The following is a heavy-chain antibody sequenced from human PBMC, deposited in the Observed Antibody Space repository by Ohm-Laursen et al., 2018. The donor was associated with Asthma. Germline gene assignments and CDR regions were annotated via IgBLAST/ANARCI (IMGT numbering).Heavy chain of an antibody. CDR2: IIPIFGTA. CDR3: ARGETYYYDSSGY. CDR1: GGTFSSYA. D-gene: IGHD3-22*01. V-gene: IGHV1-69*13. Sequence: SVKVSCKASGGTFSSYAISWVRQAPGQGLEWMGGIIPIFGTANYAQKFQGRVTITADESRSTAYMELSSLRSEDTAVYYCARGETYYYDSSGYWGQGTLVTGSS. J-gene: IGHJ4*02.